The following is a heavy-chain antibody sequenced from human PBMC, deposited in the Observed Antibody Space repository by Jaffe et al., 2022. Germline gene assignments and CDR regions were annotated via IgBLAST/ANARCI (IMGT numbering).Heavy chain of an antibody. Sequence: EVQLVESGGGLVQPGGSLRLSCAASGFTFSSYWMHWVRQAPGKGLVWVSRINNDESSTTYADSVKGRFTISRDNAKNTLYLQMNSLRAEDTAVYYCARGYSNTWYFPYYWGQGTLVTVSS. CDR2: INNDESST. J-gene: IGHJ4*02. CDR1: GFTFSSYW. D-gene: IGHD6-13*01. CDR3: ARGYSNTWYFPYY. V-gene: IGHV3-74*01.